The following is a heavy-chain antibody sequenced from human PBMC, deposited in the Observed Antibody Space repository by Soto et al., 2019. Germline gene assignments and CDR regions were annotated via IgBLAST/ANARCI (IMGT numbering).Heavy chain of an antibody. CDR1: GYTFTSYC. Sequence: ASVKVSCKASGYTFTSYCISWVRQAPGQGLEWMGWISAYNGNTNYAQKLQGRVTMTTDTSTSTAYMELRSLRSDDTAVYYCATIVEEQLVHYYMDVWGKGTTVTVSS. CDR2: ISAYNGNT. CDR3: ATIVEEQLVHYYMDV. V-gene: IGHV1-18*01. J-gene: IGHJ6*03. D-gene: IGHD6-13*01.